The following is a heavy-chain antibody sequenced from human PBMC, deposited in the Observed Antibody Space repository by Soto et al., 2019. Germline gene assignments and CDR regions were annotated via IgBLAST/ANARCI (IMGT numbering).Heavy chain of an antibody. CDR3: AMTLFGWGIWCDP. D-gene: IGHD3-10*02. CDR1: GGSISSYY. CDR2: IYYSGST. J-gene: IGHJ5*02. Sequence: QVQLQESGPGLVKPSETLSLTCTVSGGSISSYYWSWIRQPPGKGLEWIGYIYYSGSTNYNPSLKSRVTIAVDTSNNQFSLKLSSVTSEDTAVYYCAMTLFGWGIWCDPWGQGTLVTVSS. V-gene: IGHV4-59*01.